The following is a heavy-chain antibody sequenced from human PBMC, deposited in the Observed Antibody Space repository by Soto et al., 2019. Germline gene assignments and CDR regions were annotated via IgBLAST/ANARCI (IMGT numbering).Heavy chain of an antibody. CDR3: ARGGRAGRNYYYFYGMDV. V-gene: IGHV4-34*01. CDR1: GGSFSGYH. CDR2: INDGGIT. J-gene: IGHJ6*02. Sequence: QVQLQQWGAGLLKPSETLSLTCTVSGGSFSGYHWSWIRQPPGKGLEWIGEINDGGITKYNPSVRSRITISGDTSKNQFSLSLRSLIAADTGVYYCARGGRAGRNYYYFYGMDVWGQGTTVTVS.